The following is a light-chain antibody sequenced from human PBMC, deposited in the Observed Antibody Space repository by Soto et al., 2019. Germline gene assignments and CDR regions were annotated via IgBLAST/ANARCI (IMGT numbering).Light chain of an antibody. V-gene: IGKV2-29*03. J-gene: IGKJ5*01. CDR2: DAS. CDR1: QSLLHSDGKTY. Sequence: EIVMTQTPLSLSVTPGPXASISCKSGQSLLHSDGKTYFYWYLQKPGKAPKLLIYDASSLESGVPSRFSGGGSGTEFTLTISSPQPDDFATYYCQQYNSYSLFGQGTRLEI. CDR3: QQYNSYSL.